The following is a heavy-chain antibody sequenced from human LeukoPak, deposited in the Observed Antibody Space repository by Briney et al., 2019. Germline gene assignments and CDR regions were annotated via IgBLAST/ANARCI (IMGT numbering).Heavy chain of an antibody. CDR3: ARAQYYDSTSAGGMDV. CDR1: GFTFSDNW. CDR2: INTDGKTT. D-gene: IGHD3-9*01. V-gene: IGHV3-74*01. Sequence: PGGSLRLSCEASGFTFSDNWMYWVRQAPGKGLVWVSRINTDGKTTSYADSVKGRFTISRDNPKNTLYLQMNILRAEDTGIYYCARAQYYDSTSAGGMDVWGQGTTVTVS. J-gene: IGHJ6*02.